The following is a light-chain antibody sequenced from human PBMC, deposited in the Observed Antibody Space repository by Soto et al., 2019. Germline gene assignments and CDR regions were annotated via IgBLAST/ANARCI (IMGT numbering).Light chain of an antibody. Sequence: QTVVTQEPSFSVSPGGTVTLTCGLNSGSVSTNYYPSWYQQTPGQAPRTLIYSTNTRSSGVPDRFSGSSLGNKAALTIAGSQAEDESDYDCVLYMGGGSVVIGGGTKLTVL. CDR2: STN. J-gene: IGLJ2*01. CDR3: VLYMGGGSVV. V-gene: IGLV8-61*01. CDR1: SGSVSTNYY.